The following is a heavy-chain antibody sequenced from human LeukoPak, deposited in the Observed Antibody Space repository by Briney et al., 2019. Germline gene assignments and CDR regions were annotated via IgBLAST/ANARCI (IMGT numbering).Heavy chain of an antibody. V-gene: IGHV3-48*02. CDR1: GCTFSYFR. D-gene: IGHD3-22*01. Sequence: PGGCLRLSCAASGCTFSYFRRNWVRKAPGKGLEWVAYVSVSGSRTSYADSVQGRFIISRDDAKNSLYLQMNSLRDEDTAVYYCARDSGHHYDQLDCWGQGTLVTVSS. J-gene: IGHJ4*02. CDR2: VSVSGSRT. CDR3: ARDSGHHYDQLDC.